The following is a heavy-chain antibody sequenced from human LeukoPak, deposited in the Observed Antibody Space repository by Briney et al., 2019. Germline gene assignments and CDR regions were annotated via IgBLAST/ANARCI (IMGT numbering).Heavy chain of an antibody. CDR3: ARVDYDSSGADFDY. CDR2: ISWNGGIT. J-gene: IGHJ4*02. CDR1: GFTFGEYG. Sequence: GGSLRLSCAASGFTFGEYGLSWVRQAPGKGLEWVSGISWNGGITGYADSVKGRFIISRDNARSSLYLQMKSLRVEDTALYYCARVDYDSSGADFDYWGQGTLVTVSS. D-gene: IGHD3-22*01. V-gene: IGHV3-20*04.